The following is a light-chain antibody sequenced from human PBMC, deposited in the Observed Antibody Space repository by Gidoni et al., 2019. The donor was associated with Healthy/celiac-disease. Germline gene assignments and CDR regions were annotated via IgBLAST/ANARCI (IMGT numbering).Light chain of an antibody. CDR1: QSISSY. CDR2: AAS. J-gene: IGKJ3*01. V-gene: IGKV1-39*01. CDR3: QQCYSTPRSFT. Sequence: DIQMTQSTSSLSASVGDRVTIPCRASQSISSYLTWYRRKPGKAPKLLIYAASSLQSGVPSRFTGFGSGTYFTVTTSSLHPEDSATYACQQCYSTPRSFTFGPGTKVDIK.